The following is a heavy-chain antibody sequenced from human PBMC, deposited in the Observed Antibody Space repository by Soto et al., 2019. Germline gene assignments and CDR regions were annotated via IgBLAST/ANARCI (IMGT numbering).Heavy chain of an antibody. CDR2: ISSNGGST. CDR3: ASGAHVGYCSGGSCYAFDI. CDR1: GFTFSSYA. V-gene: IGHV3-64*01. Sequence: GGSLRLSCAASGFTFSSYAMHWVRQAPGKGLEYVSAISSNGGSTYYANSVKGRFTISRDNSKNTLYLQMGSLRAEDMAVYYCASGAHVGYCSGGSCYAFDIWGQGTMVTVSS. J-gene: IGHJ3*02. D-gene: IGHD2-15*01.